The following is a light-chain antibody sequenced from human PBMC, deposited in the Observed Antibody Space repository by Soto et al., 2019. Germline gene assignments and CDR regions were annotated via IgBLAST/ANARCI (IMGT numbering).Light chain of an antibody. CDR2: VEGSGTY. CDR3: ETWDTNTRV. V-gene: IGLV4-60*03. CDR1: SGHSGYL. J-gene: IGLJ2*01. Sequence: QSVLTQSSSVSASLRSSVKLTCTLSSGHSGYLIAWHQQQPGKAPRSLMKVEGSGTYNKGSGVPDRFSGSSSGADRYLTISNLQSEDEADYYCETWDTNTRVFGGGTQLTVL.